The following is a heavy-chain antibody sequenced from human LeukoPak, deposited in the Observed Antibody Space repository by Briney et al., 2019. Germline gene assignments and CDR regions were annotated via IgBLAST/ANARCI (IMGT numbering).Heavy chain of an antibody. CDR1: GGSISSHY. D-gene: IGHD6-13*01. V-gene: IGHV4-59*11. CDR3: ARGSWYDY. CDR2: IYYSGST. Sequence: SSETLSLTCSVSGGSISSHYWSWIRQPPGKGLEWLGCIYYSGSTNYNPSLKSRVTISIDTSRNRFSLNLSSLTAADTAVYYCARGSWYDYWGQGTLVTVSS. J-gene: IGHJ4*02.